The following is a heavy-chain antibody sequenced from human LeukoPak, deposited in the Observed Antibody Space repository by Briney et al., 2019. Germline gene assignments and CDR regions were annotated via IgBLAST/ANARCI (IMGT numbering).Heavy chain of an antibody. CDR3: ARPLVREGNYGSGSYPDAFDI. J-gene: IGHJ3*02. D-gene: IGHD3-10*01. V-gene: IGHV4-34*01. CDR1: GGSFSGYY. CDR2: INHSGST. Sequence: PSETLSLTCAVYGGSFSGYYWSWIRQPPGKGLEWIGEINHSGSTNYNPSLKSRVTISVDTSKNQFSLKLSSVTAADTAVYYCARPLVREGNYGSGSYPDAFDIWGQGTMVTVSS.